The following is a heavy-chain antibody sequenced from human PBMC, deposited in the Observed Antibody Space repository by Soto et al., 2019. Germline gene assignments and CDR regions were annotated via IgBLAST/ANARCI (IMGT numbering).Heavy chain of an antibody. D-gene: IGHD2-15*01. CDR3: ARGRYCLTGRCFPNWFDS. CDR1: GDSISSVDYF. CDR2: IYKSATT. V-gene: IGHV4-30-4*01. J-gene: IGHJ5*01. Sequence: PSETLSLTCSVPGDSISSVDYFWAWIRQPPGQVLQYIGYIYKSATTYYNPSFESRVAISLDTSKSQFSLNVTSVTAADTAVYFCARGRYCLTGRCFPNWFDSWGQGTLVTVSS.